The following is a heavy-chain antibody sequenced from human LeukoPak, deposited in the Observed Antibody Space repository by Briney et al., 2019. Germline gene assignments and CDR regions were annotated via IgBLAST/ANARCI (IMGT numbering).Heavy chain of an antibody. CDR1: GDIFTSDD. Sequence: GASMKVSCKASGDIFTSDDINWVRQATGQGLEWMGWMNPNSGNTGYAQKFRGRVTMTGDTSATTAYMELSDLRSDDTAIYYCARVCSGGSCSDFWGQGTLVTVSS. J-gene: IGHJ4*02. CDR2: MNPNSGNT. D-gene: IGHD2-15*01. V-gene: IGHV1-8*01. CDR3: ARVCSGGSCSDF.